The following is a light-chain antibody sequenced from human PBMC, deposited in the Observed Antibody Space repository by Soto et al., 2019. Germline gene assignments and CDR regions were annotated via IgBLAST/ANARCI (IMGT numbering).Light chain of an antibody. CDR1: NSNIGSNY. CDR2: RNN. J-gene: IGLJ1*01. CDR3: AAWDDSLSGRV. Sequence: QSVLTQPPSASGTPGQSVTISCSASNSNIGSNYVYWYQQLPGTAPKLLIYRNNQRPSGVPDRFSGSKSGTSASLAISGLRSEDEADYYCAAWDDSLSGRVFGNGTKVTVL. V-gene: IGLV1-47*01.